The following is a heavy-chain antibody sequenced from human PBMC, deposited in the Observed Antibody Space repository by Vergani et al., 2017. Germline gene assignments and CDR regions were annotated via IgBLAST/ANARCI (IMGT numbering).Heavy chain of an antibody. J-gene: IGHJ5*02. V-gene: IGHV3-33*01. CDR3: ERDLRLHYNRFDP. Sequence: QVQLVESGGGVVQPGRSLRLSCAASGFTFNQYGMHWVRQAPGKGLEWVAVTWYDGNNKQYADSVKGRFTISRDNSTSTMYLQMNSLRDEDTGAYYCERDLRLHYNRFDPWGQGTLVTVSS. CDR1: GFTFNQYG. CDR2: TWYDGNNK. D-gene: IGHD5-12*01.